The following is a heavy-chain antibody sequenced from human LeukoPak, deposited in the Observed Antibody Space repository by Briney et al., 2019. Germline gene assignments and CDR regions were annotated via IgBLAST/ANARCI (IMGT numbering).Heavy chain of an antibody. CDR1: GYSISSGYY. D-gene: IGHD3-22*01. J-gene: IGHJ4*02. Sequence: PSETLSLTCTVSGYSISSGYYWDWIRQPPGKGLEWIGYIYYSGSTDYNPSLKSRVTISVETSKNQFSLKLSSVTAADTAVYYCARVTGYMIEDYFDYWGQGTLVTVSS. CDR2: IYYSGST. CDR3: ARVTGYMIEDYFDY. V-gene: IGHV4-61*01.